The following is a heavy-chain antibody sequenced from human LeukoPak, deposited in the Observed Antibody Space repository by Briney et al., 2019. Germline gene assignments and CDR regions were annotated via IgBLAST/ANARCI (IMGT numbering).Heavy chain of an antibody. D-gene: IGHD6-19*01. CDR2: IRSKAYGGTT. V-gene: IGHV3-49*04. CDR3: TRTGYSSGWYYGY. CDR1: GFTFSSYA. Sequence: GSLRLSCAASGFTFSSYAMSWVRQAPGKGLEWVGFIRSKAYGGTTEYAASVKGRFTISRDDSKSIAYLQMNSLKTEDTAVYYCTRTGYSSGWYYGYWGQGTLVTVSS. J-gene: IGHJ4*02.